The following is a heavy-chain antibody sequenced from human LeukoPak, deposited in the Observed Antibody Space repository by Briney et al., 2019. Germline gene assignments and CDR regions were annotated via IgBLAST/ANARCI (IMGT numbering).Heavy chain of an antibody. V-gene: IGHV1-69*13. CDR1: GGTFSSYA. CDR3: ARAGLTYEQLGIFDY. D-gene: IGHD6-13*01. Sequence: ASVKVPCKASGGTFSSYAISWVRQAPGQGLEWMGGIIPIFGTANYAQKFQGRVTITADESTSTAYMELSSLRSEDTAVYYCARAGLTYEQLGIFDYWGQGTLVTVSS. J-gene: IGHJ4*02. CDR2: IIPIFGTA.